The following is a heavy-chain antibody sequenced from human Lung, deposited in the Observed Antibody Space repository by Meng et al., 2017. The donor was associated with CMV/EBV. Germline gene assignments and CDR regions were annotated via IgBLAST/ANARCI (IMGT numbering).Heavy chain of an antibody. Sequence: EVRLVGVGGGLVKPGGSLRLSCAASGFTLSDSNMNWVRQAPGKGLEWVSSISSGSTSIYYADSVKGRFTISRDNAKNSLYLQMNSLRAEDTALYYCATDKGEGFDPWGQGTLVTVSS. CDR1: GFTLSDSN. CDR2: ISSGSTSI. J-gene: IGHJ5*02. D-gene: IGHD2-21*01. CDR3: ATDKGEGFDP. V-gene: IGHV3-21*01.